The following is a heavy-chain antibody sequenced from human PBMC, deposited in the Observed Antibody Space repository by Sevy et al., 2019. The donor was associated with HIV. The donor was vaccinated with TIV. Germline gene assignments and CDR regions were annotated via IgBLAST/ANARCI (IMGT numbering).Heavy chain of an antibody. V-gene: IGHV3-66*01. Sequence: GGSLRLSCAASGFTVNSNYMTWVRQAPGKGLEGVSVIHSDDTTYHADSVKDRFTISRDNFMNTLYLHMSSLRAEDTAVYYCARGKGGYGYALNYWGQGTLVTVSS. D-gene: IGHD5-18*01. CDR3: ARGKGGYGYALNY. CDR2: IHSDDTT. J-gene: IGHJ4*02. CDR1: GFTVNSNY.